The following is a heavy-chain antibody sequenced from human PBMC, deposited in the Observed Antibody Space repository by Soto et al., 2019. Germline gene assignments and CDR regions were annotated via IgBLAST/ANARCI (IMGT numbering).Heavy chain of an antibody. D-gene: IGHD4-17*01. V-gene: IGHV3-15*01. J-gene: IGHJ6*03. CDR3: TTTDYGDVKYGYMDV. CDR2: IKSKTDGGTT. Sequence: GGSLRLSCAASGFTFSNAWMSWVRQAPGKGLEWVGRIKSKTDGGTTDYAAPVKGRFTISRDDSKNTLYLQMNSLKTEDTAVYYCTTTDYGDVKYGYMDVWGKGTTVTVSS. CDR1: GFTFSNAW.